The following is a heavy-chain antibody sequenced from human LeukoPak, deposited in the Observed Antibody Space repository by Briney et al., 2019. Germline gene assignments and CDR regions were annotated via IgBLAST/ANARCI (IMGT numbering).Heavy chain of an antibody. CDR2: ISYDGSNK. V-gene: IGHV3-30*03. CDR1: GFTFSNYG. CDR3: ARDGGGSSSWYLGYFDY. Sequence: PGGSLRLSCAASGFTFSNYGMHWVRQAPGKGLEWVAVISYDGSNKYYADSVKGRFTISRDNSKNTLYLQMNSLRAEDTAVYYCARDGGGSSSWYLGYFDYWGQGTLVTVSS. D-gene: IGHD6-13*01. J-gene: IGHJ4*02.